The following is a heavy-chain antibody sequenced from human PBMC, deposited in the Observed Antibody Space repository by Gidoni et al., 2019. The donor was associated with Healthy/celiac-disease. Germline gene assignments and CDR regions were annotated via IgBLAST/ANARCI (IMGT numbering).Heavy chain of an antibody. D-gene: IGHD1-7*01. CDR1: GFTFRRYA. J-gene: IGHJ4*02. CDR2: ISYDGSNK. Sequence: QVQLVESGGGVVQPGRSLRLSCAASGFTFRRYAMHWVRQAPGKGLEGVAVISYDGSNKYYADSVKGRFTISRDNSKNTLYLQMNSLRAEDTAVYYCARPLHIKLELLSPFDYWGQGTLVTVSS. V-gene: IGHV3-30*04. CDR3: ARPLHIKLELLSPFDY.